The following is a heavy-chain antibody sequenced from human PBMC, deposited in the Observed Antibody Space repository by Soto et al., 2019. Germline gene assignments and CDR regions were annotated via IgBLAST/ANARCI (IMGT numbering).Heavy chain of an antibody. V-gene: IGHV3-7*01. J-gene: IGHJ4*02. CDR2: INQDGSEK. CDR3: SRSLDS. Sequence: GGSLRLSCVASGFTLSTYWMDWVRQTPGKGLEWVANINQDGSEKNYVDSVKGRFTIYRDNAKNSLCLQMSSLTAEDSALYYCSRSLDSWGQGTLVTVSS. CDR1: GFTLSTYW.